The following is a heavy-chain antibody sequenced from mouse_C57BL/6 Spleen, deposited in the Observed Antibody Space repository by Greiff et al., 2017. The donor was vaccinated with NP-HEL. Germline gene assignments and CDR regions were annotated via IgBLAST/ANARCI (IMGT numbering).Heavy chain of an antibody. CDR1: GYTFTDYN. CDR2: INPNNGGT. D-gene: IGHD2-4*01. CDR3: ARSTDYDGPYYFDY. V-gene: IGHV1-18*01. Sequence: VQLQQSGPELVKPGASVKIPCKASGYTFTDYNMDWVKQSHGKSLEWIGDINPNNGGTIYNQKFKGKATLTVYKSSSTAYMELRSLTSEDTAVYYCARSTDYDGPYYFDYWGQGTTLTVSS. J-gene: IGHJ2*01.